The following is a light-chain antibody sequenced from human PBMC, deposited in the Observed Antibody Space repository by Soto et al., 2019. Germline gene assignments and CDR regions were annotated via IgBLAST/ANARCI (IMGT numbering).Light chain of an antibody. J-gene: IGKJ1*01. CDR3: QQYENYWT. Sequence: EIVVTQSPATLSVSPGERATLSCRASQSVSSNLAWYQQKPGRAPRLLIYAASTRATGVPARFSGSGSGTEFTLTISNLQPDDFATYYCQQYENYWTFGQGTKVDIK. V-gene: IGKV3-15*01. CDR2: AAS. CDR1: QSVSSN.